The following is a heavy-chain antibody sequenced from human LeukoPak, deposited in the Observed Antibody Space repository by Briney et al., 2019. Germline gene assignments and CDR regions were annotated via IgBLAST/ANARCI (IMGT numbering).Heavy chain of an antibody. CDR2: ISWNSGSI. CDR1: GFTFDDYA. V-gene: IGHV3-9*01. CDR3: AKDIGSGSILGAFDI. J-gene: IGHJ3*02. Sequence: PGGSLRLSCAASGFTFDDYAMHWVRQAPGKGLEWVSGISWNSGSIGYADSVKGRFTISRDNAKNSLYLQMNSLRAEDTALYYCAKDIGSGSILGAFDIWGQGTMVTVSS. D-gene: IGHD1-26*01.